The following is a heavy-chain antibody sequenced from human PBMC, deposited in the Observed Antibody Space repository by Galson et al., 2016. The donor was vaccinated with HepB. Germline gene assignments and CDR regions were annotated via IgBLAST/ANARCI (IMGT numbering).Heavy chain of an antibody. CDR3: AKDAGVIWSGGYFDY. D-gene: IGHD3-3*01. J-gene: IGHJ4*02. CDR1: GFTFGSYG. Sequence: SLRLSCAASGFTFGSYGMTWVRQALGKGLAWVSAISDTGDSSHYADSVKGRFTISRDNSKNTLYLQMNSLRAEDTAVYYCAKDAGVIWSGGYFDYWGQGTLVTVSS. CDR2: ISDTGDSS. V-gene: IGHV3-23*01.